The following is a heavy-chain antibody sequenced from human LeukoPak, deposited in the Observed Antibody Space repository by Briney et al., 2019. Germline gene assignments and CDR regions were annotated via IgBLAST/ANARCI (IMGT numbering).Heavy chain of an antibody. Sequence: ASVKVSCKASGYTFTAHYLHWVRQAPGQGLEWMAWINHNSGGTKYAEKFQGRVTVTRDTSTSTAYMELSRPRSDDTAVYYCARGTDYGDYGGTWFYYYYMDVWGEGTTVTVSS. D-gene: IGHD4-17*01. J-gene: IGHJ6*03. CDR1: GYTFTAHY. CDR3: ARGTDYGDYGGTWFYYYYMDV. CDR2: INHNSGGT. V-gene: IGHV1-2*02.